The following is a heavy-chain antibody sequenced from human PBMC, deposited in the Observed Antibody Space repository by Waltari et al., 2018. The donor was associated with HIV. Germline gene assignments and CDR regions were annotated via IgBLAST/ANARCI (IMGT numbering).Heavy chain of an antibody. CDR3: ARYDFWSGYGMDV. CDR1: GFTVSSNY. Sequence: EVQLVESGGGLVQPGGSLSLSCAASGFTVSSNYMSWVRQAPGKGLEWVTVIYSGGSTYYADSVKGRFTISRDNSKNTLYLQMNSLRAEDTAVYYCARYDFWSGYGMDVWGQGTTVTVSS. V-gene: IGHV3-66*01. D-gene: IGHD3-3*01. J-gene: IGHJ6*02. CDR2: IYSGGST.